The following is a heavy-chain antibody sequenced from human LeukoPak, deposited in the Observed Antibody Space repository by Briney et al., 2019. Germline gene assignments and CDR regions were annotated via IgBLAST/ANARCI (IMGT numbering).Heavy chain of an antibody. CDR1: GFTFSDYA. Sequence: GGSLRLSCVASGFTFSDYAMNWVRQAPGKGLEWVSTFKTNYNQVYYAESVRGRFTISTDNSKNTAYLQMNSLRVEDTALYCCARSVPDYTRFDFWGQGALVTVSS. D-gene: IGHD4-11*01. J-gene: IGHJ4*02. CDR2: FKTNYNQV. CDR3: ARSVPDYTRFDF. V-gene: IGHV3-23*05.